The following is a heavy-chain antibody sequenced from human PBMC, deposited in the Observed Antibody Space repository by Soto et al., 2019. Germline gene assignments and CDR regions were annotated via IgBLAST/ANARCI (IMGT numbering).Heavy chain of an antibody. Sequence: SVKVSCKASGGTFSSFAINWVRQAPGQGLEWIGGIIPIFGSAYYAQKFQGRVTITADESTSTAYMELRSLTSEDTAVYYCARGYTSMDIDYWGRGTLVTVSS. D-gene: IGHD5-18*01. CDR2: IIPIFGSA. J-gene: IGHJ4*02. CDR3: ARGYTSMDIDY. CDR1: GGTFSSFA. V-gene: IGHV1-69*13.